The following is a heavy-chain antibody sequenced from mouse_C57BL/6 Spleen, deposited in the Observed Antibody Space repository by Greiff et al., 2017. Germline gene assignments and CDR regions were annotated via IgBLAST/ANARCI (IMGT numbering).Heavy chain of an antibody. CDR3: ARWGTTVVAKDYFDY. CDR1: GYTFTSYW. J-gene: IGHJ2*01. CDR2: INPSNGGT. Sequence: QVQLQQPGTELVKPGASVKLSCKASGYTFTSYWMHWVKQRPGQGLEWIGNINPSNGGTNYNEKFKSKATLTVDKSSSTAYMQLSSLTSEDSAVYYCARWGTTVVAKDYFDYWGQGTTLTVSS. D-gene: IGHD1-1*01. V-gene: IGHV1-53*01.